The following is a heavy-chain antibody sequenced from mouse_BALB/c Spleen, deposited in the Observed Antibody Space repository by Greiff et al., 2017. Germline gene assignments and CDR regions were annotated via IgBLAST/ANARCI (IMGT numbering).Heavy chain of an antibody. CDR3: ARGEGDAMDY. V-gene: IGHV14-3*02. Sequence: EVQLVESGAELVKPGASVKLSCTASGFNIKDTYMHWVKQRPEQGLEWIGRIDPANGNTKYDPKFQGKATITADTSSNTAYLQLSSLASEDTAVYYCARGEGDAMDYWGQGTSVTVSS. CDR2: IDPANGNT. J-gene: IGHJ4*01. CDR1: GFNIKDTY.